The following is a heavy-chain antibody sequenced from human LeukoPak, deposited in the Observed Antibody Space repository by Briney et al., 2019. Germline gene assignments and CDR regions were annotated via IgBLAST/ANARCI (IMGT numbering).Heavy chain of an antibody. CDR2: INPNSGGT. V-gene: IGHV1-2*02. CDR1: GYTFTGHY. J-gene: IGHJ4*02. CDR3: ARAGRYCSGGSCYYIY. Sequence: ASVKVSCKASGYTFTGHYMHWVRQAPGQGLEWMGWINPNSGGTNYAQKFQGRVTMTRDTSISTAYMELSRLRSDDTAVYYCARAGRYCSGGSCYYIYWGQGTLVTVSS. D-gene: IGHD2-15*01.